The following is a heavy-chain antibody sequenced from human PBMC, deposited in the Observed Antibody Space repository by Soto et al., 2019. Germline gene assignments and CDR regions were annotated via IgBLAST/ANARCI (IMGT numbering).Heavy chain of an antibody. Sequence: SETLSLTCTVSGGSISTYWWSWIRQPPRKGLEWIGYIYYSGSTNYNPSLKSRVTISVDTSKTQFSLKLTSVTAADTAVYYCARSRGSTRSFDYWGQGTLVTVYS. CDR2: IYYSGST. D-gene: IGHD2-15*01. CDR3: ARSRGSTRSFDY. V-gene: IGHV4-59*01. J-gene: IGHJ4*02. CDR1: GGSISTYW.